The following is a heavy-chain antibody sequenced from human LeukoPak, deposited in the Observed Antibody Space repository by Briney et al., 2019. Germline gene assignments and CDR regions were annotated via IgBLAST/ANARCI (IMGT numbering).Heavy chain of an antibody. CDR3: ARSSGSYPGYYFDY. V-gene: IGHV4-34*01. Sequence: SETLPLTCAVYGGSFSGYYWSWIRQPPGKGLEWIGEINHSGSTNYNPSLKSRVTISVDTSKNQFSLKLSSVTAADTAVYYCARSSGSYPGYYFDYWGQGTLVTVSS. D-gene: IGHD1-26*01. CDR1: GGSFSGYY. CDR2: INHSGST. J-gene: IGHJ4*02.